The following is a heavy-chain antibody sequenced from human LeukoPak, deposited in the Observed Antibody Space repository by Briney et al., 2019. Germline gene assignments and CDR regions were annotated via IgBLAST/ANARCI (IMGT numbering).Heavy chain of an antibody. V-gene: IGHV4-34*01. CDR3: ARDHYDSSGLLDY. J-gene: IGHJ4*02. CDR1: GGSFSGYH. D-gene: IGHD3-22*01. CDR2: INHSGST. Sequence: SETLSLTCAVYGGSFSGYHWSWIRQPPGKGLEWIGEINHSGSTNYNPSLKSRVTISVDTSKNQFSLKLSSVTAADTAVYYCARDHYDSSGLLDYWGQGTLVTVSS.